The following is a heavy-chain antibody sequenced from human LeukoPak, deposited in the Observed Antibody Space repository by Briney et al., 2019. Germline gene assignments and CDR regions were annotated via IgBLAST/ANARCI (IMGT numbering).Heavy chain of an antibody. J-gene: IGHJ4*02. CDR2: INHSGST. V-gene: IGHV4-34*01. Sequence: SETLSLTCAIYGGSFSDYYWSWIRQPPGKGLEWIGEINHSGSTNYNPSLESRVTISIDTSKNQFSLKLSSVTAADTAVYYCARDFGGVKAFDSWGQGTLVTVSS. CDR3: ARDFGGVKAFDS. D-gene: IGHD3-16*01. CDR1: GGSFSDYY.